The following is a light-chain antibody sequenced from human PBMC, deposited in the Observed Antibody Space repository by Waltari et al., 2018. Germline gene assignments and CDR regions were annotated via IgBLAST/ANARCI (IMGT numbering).Light chain of an antibody. CDR1: SGHSSNV. CDR3: QTGGHGTWV. CDR2: VNSDGSH. Sequence: QLVLTQSPSASASLGASVKLTCTLSSGHSSNVIAWLQQQPEKGPRYLMKVNSDGSHSKGAKLPDRFSGSSCVAEHYLTIASLQSEDEADYYCQTGGHGTWVFGGGTKLTVL. V-gene: IGLV4-69*01. J-gene: IGLJ3*02.